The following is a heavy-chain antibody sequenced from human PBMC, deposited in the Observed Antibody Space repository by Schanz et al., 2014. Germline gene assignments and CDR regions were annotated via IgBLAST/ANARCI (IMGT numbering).Heavy chain of an antibody. CDR1: GFSLDIFA. CDR2: VSRSTPDI. V-gene: IGHV3-48*01. D-gene: IGHD1-1*01. J-gene: IGHJ5*02. Sequence: EVHLLESGGGLVEPGGSLRLSCATSGFSLDIFAVSWVRQAPGKGLEWVSYVSRSTPDIYYADSVKGRFTMSRDNAKNSVFLQMNSLRAEDTAVYYCTRDVRLDRRGNWFDPWGQGTLVTVSS. CDR3: TRDVRLDRRGNWFDP.